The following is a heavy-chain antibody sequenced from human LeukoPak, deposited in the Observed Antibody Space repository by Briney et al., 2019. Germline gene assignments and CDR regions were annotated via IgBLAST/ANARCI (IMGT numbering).Heavy chain of an antibody. D-gene: IGHD3-16*01. CDR1: GFTFSSYA. Sequence: PVGSLRLSCAASGFTFSSYAMSWVRQAPGKGLEWVSAISHSGDYTSYADSVKGRFTISRDNSKNTLYLQMNGLRAEDTAIYYCATLGVRADRRGIDYWGQGTLVTGSS. J-gene: IGHJ4*02. CDR3: ATLGVRADRRGIDY. CDR2: ISHSGDYT. V-gene: IGHV3-23*01.